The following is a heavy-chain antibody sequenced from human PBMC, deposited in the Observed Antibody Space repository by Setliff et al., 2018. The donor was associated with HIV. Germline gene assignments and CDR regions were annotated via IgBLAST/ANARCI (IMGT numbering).Heavy chain of an antibody. CDR1: GFTFSSYA. V-gene: IGHV3-23*01. CDR2: ISGSGGTT. CDR3: AKAIRPAAAGTWLGPFDY. D-gene: IGHD6-13*01. Sequence: LRLSCAASGFTFSSYAMGWVRQAPGKGLEWVSSISGSGGTTYYADSVKGRFTISRDSSKNTLYLQMNSLRAEDTAIYYCAKAIRPAAAGTWLGPFDYWGQGTLVTVSS. J-gene: IGHJ4*02.